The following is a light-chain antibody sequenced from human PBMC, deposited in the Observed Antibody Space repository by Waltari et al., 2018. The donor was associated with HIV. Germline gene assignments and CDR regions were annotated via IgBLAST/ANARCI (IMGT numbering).Light chain of an antibody. V-gene: IGLV2-8*01. CDR2: EVS. J-gene: IGLJ2*01. CDR1: SSDVGGYNY. CDR3: SSYAGSNNLL. Sequence: QSALTQPPSASGSPGQSVTISCTGTSSDVGGYNYVSGYQQHPGKAPKLMIYEVSKRPSGVPDRFSVSKSGNTASLTFSGLQAEDDADYYCSSYAGSNNLLFGGGTKLTVL.